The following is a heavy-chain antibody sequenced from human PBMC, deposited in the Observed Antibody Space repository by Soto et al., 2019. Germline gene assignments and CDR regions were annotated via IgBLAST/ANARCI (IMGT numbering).Heavy chain of an antibody. J-gene: IGHJ6*03. Sequence: ASVTVSCKASGYTFTSYDINWVRQATGQGLEWMGWMNPNSGNTGYAQKFQGRVTMTRNTSISTAYMELSSLRSEDTAVYYCARVACSGGSCYYYYYMDVWGKGTTVTVSS. CDR1: GYTFTSYD. CDR2: MNPNSGNT. CDR3: ARVACSGGSCYYYYYMDV. D-gene: IGHD2-15*01. V-gene: IGHV1-8*01.